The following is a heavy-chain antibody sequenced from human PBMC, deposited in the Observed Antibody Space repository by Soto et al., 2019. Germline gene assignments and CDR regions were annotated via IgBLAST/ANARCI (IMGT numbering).Heavy chain of an antibody. J-gene: IGHJ5*02. Sequence: QVQLVQSGAEVKKPGASVKVSCKASGYSFTTYGISWVRQAPGQGLEWMGWISGYNGDTKYVQKLQGRVSMTTDTSTNTAYMELRSLRSDDTAVYYCARVGYCSRTSRSGWFDPWGQGTLVTVSS. CDR1: GYSFTTYG. CDR2: ISGYNGDT. D-gene: IGHD2-2*03. CDR3: ARVGYCSRTSRSGWFDP. V-gene: IGHV1-18*01.